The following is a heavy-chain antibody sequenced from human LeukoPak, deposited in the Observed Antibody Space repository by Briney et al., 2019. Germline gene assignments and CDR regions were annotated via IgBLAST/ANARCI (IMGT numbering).Heavy chain of an antibody. Sequence: SETLSLTCTVSGGSISSGGYYWSWIRQPPGKGLEWIGYIYHSGSTYYNPSLKSRVTISVDRSKNQFSLKLSSVTAADTAVYYCARAIVVVPAAKRKGYYYMDVWGKGTRSPSP. CDR3: ARAIVVVPAAKRKGYYYMDV. J-gene: IGHJ6*03. CDR2: IYHSGST. D-gene: IGHD2-2*01. CDR1: GGSISSGGYY. V-gene: IGHV4-30-2*01.